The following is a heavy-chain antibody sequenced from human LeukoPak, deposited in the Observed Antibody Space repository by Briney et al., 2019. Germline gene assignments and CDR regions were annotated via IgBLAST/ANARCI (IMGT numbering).Heavy chain of an antibody. J-gene: IGHJ4*02. CDR3: AKATRDNSGCLDY. CDR2: IIPIFGTA. Sequence: SVKVSCKASGGTFSSYAISWVRQAPGQGLEWMGGIIPIFGTANYAQKFQGRVTITADESTSTAYMELSSLRSEDTAVYYCAKATRDNSGCLDYWGQGTLVTVSS. D-gene: IGHD6-19*01. CDR1: GGTFSSYA. V-gene: IGHV1-69*13.